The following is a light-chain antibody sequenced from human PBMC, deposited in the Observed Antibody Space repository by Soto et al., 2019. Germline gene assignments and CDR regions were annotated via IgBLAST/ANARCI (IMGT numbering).Light chain of an antibody. CDR1: QSVSNNY. CDR3: QQYGDSPQT. Sequence: NVLTQAPGTLSLSPGERATLSCRASQSVSNNYLAWYQQKPGQAPRLLIYDASTRAYGIPDRFSGSGSGTDFTLTITRLEPEDFAVYYCQQYGDSPQTFGPGTKVDIK. CDR2: DAS. J-gene: IGKJ1*01. V-gene: IGKV3-20*01.